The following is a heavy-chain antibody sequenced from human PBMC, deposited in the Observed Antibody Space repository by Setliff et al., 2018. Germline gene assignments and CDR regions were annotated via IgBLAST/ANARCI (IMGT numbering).Heavy chain of an antibody. CDR1: GGTFSSYG. CDR2: TIPNFGTT. V-gene: IGHV1-69*05. Sequence: SVKVSCKASGGTFSSYGISWVRQAPGQGLEWLGGTIPNFGTTNYAQEFQGRVMIITDESTSTAYMELSSLRFEDTAVYYCAREGVDTRSSTDYRYYMDLWG. D-gene: IGHD5-18*01. J-gene: IGHJ6*03. CDR3: AREGVDTRSSTDYRYYMDL.